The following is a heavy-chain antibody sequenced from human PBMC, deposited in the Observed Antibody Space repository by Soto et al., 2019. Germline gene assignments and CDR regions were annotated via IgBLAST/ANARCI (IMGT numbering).Heavy chain of an antibody. D-gene: IGHD5-18*01. Sequence: GGSLRLSCAASGFTLTDAWMSWVRQAPGKGLEWVGGIKSKTDGGTTDYAAPVKGRLSISREDSKNTLYLQMKDLKSEDTAVYYCTTSSSLYSYGQHDYWGQGTLVTVSS. CDR3: TTSSSLYSYGQHDY. V-gene: IGHV3-15*01. J-gene: IGHJ4*02. CDR1: GFTLTDAW. CDR2: IKSKTDGGTT.